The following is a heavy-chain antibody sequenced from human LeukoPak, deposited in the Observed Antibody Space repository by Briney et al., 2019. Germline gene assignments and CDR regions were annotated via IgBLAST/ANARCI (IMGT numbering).Heavy chain of an antibody. CDR3: AREGDVGAFDI. V-gene: IGHV3-21*01. D-gene: IGHD1-26*01. Sequence: PGGSLRLSCAASGFTFSSYSMNWVRQAPGKGLEWVSSISSSSSYIYYADSVKGRSTISRDNAKNSLYLQMNSLRAEDTAVYYCAREGDVGAFDIWGQGTMVTVSS. CDR1: GFTFSSYS. CDR2: ISSSSSYI. J-gene: IGHJ3*02.